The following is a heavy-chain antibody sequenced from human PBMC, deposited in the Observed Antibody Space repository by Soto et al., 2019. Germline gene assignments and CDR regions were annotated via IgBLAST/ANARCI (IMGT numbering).Heavy chain of an antibody. CDR3: AVGGGSCYSCYYYGMDV. CDR2: IIPIFGTA. CDR1: GGTFSSYA. D-gene: IGHD2-15*01. J-gene: IGHJ6*02. V-gene: IGHV1-69*13. Sequence: ASVKVSCKASGGTFSSYAISWVRQAPGQGLEWMGGIIPIFGTANYAQKFQGRVTITADESTSTAYMELSSLRSEDTAVYYCAVGGGSCYSCYYYGMDVWGQGTTVTVSS.